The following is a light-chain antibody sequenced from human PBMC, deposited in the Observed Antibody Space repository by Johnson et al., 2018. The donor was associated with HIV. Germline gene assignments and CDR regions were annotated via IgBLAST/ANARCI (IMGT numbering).Light chain of an antibody. CDR3: GTWDSSLSAGV. Sequence: QSVLTQPPSVSAAPGQRVTVSCSGRSSNIANNYVSWYQQFPGEAPKLLIYENNKRPSGIPDRFSGSKSGTSATLGITGLQTGDEADYYCGTWDSSLSAGVFGTGTKVTVL. J-gene: IGLJ1*01. V-gene: IGLV1-51*01. CDR1: SSNIANNY. CDR2: ENN.